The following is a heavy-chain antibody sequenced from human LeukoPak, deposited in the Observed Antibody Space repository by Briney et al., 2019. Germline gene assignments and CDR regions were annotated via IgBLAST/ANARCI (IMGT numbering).Heavy chain of an antibody. V-gene: IGHV4-59*08. J-gene: IGHJ4*02. CDR1: GGSISSYY. Sequence: SETLSLTCTVSGGSISSYYWSWIRQPPGKGLEWIGYIYYSGSTNYNPSLKSRVTISVVTSKNQFSLKLSSVTAADTAVYYCARVCTSCYDGDYWGQGTLVTVSS. CDR2: IYYSGST. D-gene: IGHD2-2*01. CDR3: ARVCTSCYDGDY.